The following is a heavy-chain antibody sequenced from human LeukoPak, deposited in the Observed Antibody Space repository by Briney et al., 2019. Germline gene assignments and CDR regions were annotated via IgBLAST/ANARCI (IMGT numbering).Heavy chain of an antibody. D-gene: IGHD5-18*01. V-gene: IGHV3-30*04. J-gene: IGHJ6*03. CDR3: ARGTRGYSSYYYYYYMDV. Sequence: GGSLRLFCAASGRTFSSYAMPWVRQAPGKGLEWVAVKSYDGSNKYYADSVKGRFTISRDNSKNTLYLQMNSLRAEDTAVYYCARGTRGYSSYYYYYYMDVWGKGTTVTVSS. CDR2: KSYDGSNK. CDR1: GRTFSSYA.